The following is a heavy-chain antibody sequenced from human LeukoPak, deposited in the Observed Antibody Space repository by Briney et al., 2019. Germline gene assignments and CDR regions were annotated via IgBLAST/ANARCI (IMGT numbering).Heavy chain of an antibody. V-gene: IGHV3-7*01. CDR3: ARAFQELPQLYYYYYMDV. CDR1: GFTFSNYW. J-gene: IGHJ6*03. D-gene: IGHD6-13*01. CDR2: INQAGSEK. Sequence: GGSLRLSCAASGFTFSNYWMSWVRQAPGKGLEWVANINQAGSEKYYVGSVKGRFTISRDNARNSLYLQMNSLRAEDTAVYYCARAFQELPQLYYYYYMDVWGKGTPVTVSS.